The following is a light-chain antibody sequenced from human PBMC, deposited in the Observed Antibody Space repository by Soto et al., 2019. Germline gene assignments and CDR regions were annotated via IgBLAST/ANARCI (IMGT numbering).Light chain of an antibody. CDR3: QQYNDWPRT. CDR1: QSVSTN. CDR2: GAS. J-gene: IGKJ1*01. Sequence: ELVMTQSPATLSVSPGERAALTCRASQSVSTNLAWYQQRPGQAPRLLIHGASTRATGIPARFSGSGSGTEFTLSISSLQSEDFAFYYCQQYNDWPRTFGQGTKVDNK. V-gene: IGKV3-15*01.